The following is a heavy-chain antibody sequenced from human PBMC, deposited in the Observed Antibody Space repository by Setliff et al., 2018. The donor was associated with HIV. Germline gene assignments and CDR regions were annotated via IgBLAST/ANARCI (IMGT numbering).Heavy chain of an antibody. Sequence: GASVKVSCKASGYIFTSHGIHWVRQAPGHRLEWMGWINAGNGNTKYSQKFQGRVTITRDTSASTAYMELSSLRSEDTAVYYCARAGAYGDYVGAFDIWGQGTMVTVSS. D-gene: IGHD4-17*01. V-gene: IGHV1-3*01. J-gene: IGHJ3*02. CDR1: GYIFTSHG. CDR3: ARAGAYGDYVGAFDI. CDR2: INAGNGNT.